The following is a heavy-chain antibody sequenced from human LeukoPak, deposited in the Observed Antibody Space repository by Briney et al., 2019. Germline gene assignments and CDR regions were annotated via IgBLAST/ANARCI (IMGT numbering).Heavy chain of an antibody. CDR1: GGSISSYY. D-gene: IGHD5-12*01. Sequence: KPSETLSLTCTVSGGSISSYYWSWIRQPPGKGLEWIGYIYYSGNTNYNPSLKSRVTISVDMSDNQFSLKLSSVTAADTAVYYCARHPPREGRGNAFDIWAKGQRSPSLQ. V-gene: IGHV4-59*08. J-gene: IGHJ3*02. CDR3: ARHPPREGRGNAFDI. CDR2: IYYSGNT.